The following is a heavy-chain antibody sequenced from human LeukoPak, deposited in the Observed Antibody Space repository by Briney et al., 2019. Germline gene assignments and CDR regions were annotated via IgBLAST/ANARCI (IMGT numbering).Heavy chain of an antibody. V-gene: IGHV4-59*01. Sequence: SETLSLTCTVSGGSISSYYWSWIRQPPGKGLEWIGNIYYSGSTNYNPSLKGRVTISVDTSKNQFSLKLSSVTAADTAVYYCARDRYYDSSGYYRYDYWGQGTLVTVSS. CDR1: GGSISSYY. D-gene: IGHD3-22*01. J-gene: IGHJ4*02. CDR2: IYYSGST. CDR3: ARDRYYDSSGYYRYDY.